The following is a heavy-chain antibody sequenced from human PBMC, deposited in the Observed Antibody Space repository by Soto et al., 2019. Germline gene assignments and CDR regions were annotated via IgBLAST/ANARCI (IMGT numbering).Heavy chain of an antibody. D-gene: IGHD5-18*01. Sequence: SETLSLTCSVSGDSVNSENYYWTWIRQSPGRGLEWIGYAHSSGRTNYNPSLKSRVTISVETPMNQFSLKLTSVTAADTAVYYCARDIRGYSRAFDYWGQGTLVTVSS. CDR2: AHSSGRT. CDR1: GDSVNSENYY. J-gene: IGHJ4*02. V-gene: IGHV4-61*01. CDR3: ARDIRGYSRAFDY.